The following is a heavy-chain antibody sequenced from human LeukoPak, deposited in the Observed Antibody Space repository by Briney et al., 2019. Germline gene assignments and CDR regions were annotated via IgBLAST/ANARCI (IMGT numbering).Heavy chain of an antibody. D-gene: IGHD3-10*01. J-gene: IGHJ4*02. Sequence: AGGSLRLSCGTSGFTFSSYAMSWVRQAPGKGLEWVSLITAIAGDTYYADSVKGRFTISRDNSRNTLYLQMDSLRAEDSAIHYCVSKGLQLFGELLDWGQGTLVAVSS. V-gene: IGHV3-23*01. CDR3: VSKGLQLFGELLD. CDR1: GFTFSSYA. CDR2: ITAIAGDT.